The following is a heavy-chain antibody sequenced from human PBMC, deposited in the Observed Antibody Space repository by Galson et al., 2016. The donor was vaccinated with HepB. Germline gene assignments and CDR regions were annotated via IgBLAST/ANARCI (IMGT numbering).Heavy chain of an antibody. J-gene: IGHJ4*02. Sequence: ETLSPTCTVSGGSISIQSYHWAWMRQPPGKGLDRIASVHHTASTPYNPSLTGRVTISVDTSKNEFSLKLISVIAADTAVYYCASQFSEPKSDPLDHWGQGTLVTVSS. CDR2: VHHTAST. V-gene: IGHV4-39*01. D-gene: IGHD2/OR15-2a*01. CDR3: ASQFSEPKSDPLDH. CDR1: GGSISIQSYH.